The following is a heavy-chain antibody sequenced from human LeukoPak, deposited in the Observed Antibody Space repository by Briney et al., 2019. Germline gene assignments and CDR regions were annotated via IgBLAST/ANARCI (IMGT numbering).Heavy chain of an antibody. D-gene: IGHD2-8*02. CDR2: IYPGDSDT. J-gene: IGHJ4*02. CDR3: ARQAEGVVSYDY. V-gene: IGHV5-51*01. Sequence: GESLKISCKGSGYSFTTYWIGWVRQMPGKGPEWMGIIYPGDSDTRYSPSFQGQVTISADKSISTAYLQLSSLKAADTAMYYCARQAEGVVSYDYWGQGTLVTVSS. CDR1: GYSFTTYW.